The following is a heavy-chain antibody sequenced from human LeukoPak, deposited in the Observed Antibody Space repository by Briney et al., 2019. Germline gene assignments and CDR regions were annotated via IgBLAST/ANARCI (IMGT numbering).Heavy chain of an antibody. CDR2: IYHSGST. J-gene: IGHJ4*02. Sequence: PSETLSLTCTVSGYSISSGYYWGWIRQPPGKGLEWIGSIYHSGSTNYNPSLKSRVTISVDTSKNQFSLKLSSVTAADTAVYYCARRRFYSSGWYFPFDYWGQGTLVTVSS. D-gene: IGHD6-19*01. V-gene: IGHV4-38-2*02. CDR3: ARRRFYSSGWYFPFDY. CDR1: GYSISSGYY.